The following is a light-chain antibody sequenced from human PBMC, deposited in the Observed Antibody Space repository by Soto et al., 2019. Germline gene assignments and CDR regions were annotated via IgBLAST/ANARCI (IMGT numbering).Light chain of an antibody. CDR1: QSVGST. V-gene: IGKV3-15*01. J-gene: IGKJ1*01. CDR2: DTS. CDR3: QQYNNWPRT. Sequence: EIIMTQSPATLSVSPGERATLSCRASQSVGSTLAWFQQRPGQPPRLLIYDTSTRATGIPARFSGSGSGTEFTLTISRLQSEDFAVYYCQQYNNWPRTFGQGTKVDIK.